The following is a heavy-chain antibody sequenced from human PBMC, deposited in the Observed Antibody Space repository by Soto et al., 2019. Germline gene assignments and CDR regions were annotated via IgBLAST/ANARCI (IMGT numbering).Heavy chain of an antibody. CDR3: ARDVFCGGAPACPDMDV. D-gene: IGHD2-21*01. J-gene: IGHJ6*02. Sequence: RASVKVSCKASGYTFSGYSITWVRQAPGQRLECMGRISGYNGNTNYARTLRDRLTLTTDTSTSTAYMELRSLTSDDTAVYYCARDVFCGGAPACPDMDVWGQGTTVTVSS. CDR1: GYTFSGYS. CDR2: ISGYNGNT. V-gene: IGHV1-18*04.